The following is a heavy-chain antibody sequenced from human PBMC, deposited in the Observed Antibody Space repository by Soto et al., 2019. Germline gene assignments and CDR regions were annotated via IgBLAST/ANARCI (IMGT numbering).Heavy chain of an antibody. J-gene: IGHJ4*02. CDR2: ISGSGGST. D-gene: IGHD3-9*01. Sequence: LRLSCAASGFTFRSYAMSWVSQAPGKGLEWVSAISGSGGSTYYADSVKGRFTISRDNSKNTLYLQMNSLRAEDTAVYYCANLRETYYDILTGYSGLVAIGYWGQGTLVTVSS. CDR1: GFTFRSYA. CDR3: ANLRETYYDILTGYSGLVAIGY. V-gene: IGHV3-23*01.